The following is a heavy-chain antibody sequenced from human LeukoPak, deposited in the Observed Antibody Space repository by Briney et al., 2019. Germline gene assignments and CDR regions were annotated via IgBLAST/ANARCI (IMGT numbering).Heavy chain of an antibody. CDR3: ARDEGSVYYFDY. V-gene: IGHV3-48*02. CDR1: GFIFSSYN. D-gene: IGHD3-10*01. CDR2: ISGSGSTI. Sequence: PGRSLRLSCAASGFIFSSYNMNWVRQAPGRGREWISYISGSGSTIFYADSVKGRFTISRDNAKNSLYLQMSSLRDEDTAVYYCARDEGSVYYFDYWGQGTLVTVSS. J-gene: IGHJ4*02.